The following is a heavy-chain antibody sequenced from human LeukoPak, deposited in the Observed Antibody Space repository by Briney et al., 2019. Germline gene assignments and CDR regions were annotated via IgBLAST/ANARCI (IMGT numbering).Heavy chain of an antibody. CDR3: TRVRQKVGYCSSTSCPDAFDI. Sequence: GGSLRLSCTASEFTFSDYAMSWVRQAPGKGLEWVGFIRSKAYGGTTEYAASVKGRFTISRDDSKSIAYLQMNSLKTEDTAVYYCTRVRQKVGYCSSTSCPDAFDIWGQGTMVTVSS. J-gene: IGHJ3*02. D-gene: IGHD2-2*01. V-gene: IGHV3-49*04. CDR1: EFTFSDYA. CDR2: IRSKAYGGTT.